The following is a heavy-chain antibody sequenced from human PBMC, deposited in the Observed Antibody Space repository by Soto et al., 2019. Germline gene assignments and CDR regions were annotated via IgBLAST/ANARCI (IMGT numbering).Heavy chain of an antibody. D-gene: IGHD3-22*01. CDR1: GGSLSSSAYS. CDR2: IYQSGST. V-gene: IGHV4-30-2*01. J-gene: IGHJ3*02. Sequence: QMHLQESGSGLVTPSQTLSLTCAVSGGSLSSSAYSWSWIRQPPGKGLEWIGFIYQSGSTYYNPSLKSRVTMSLDRPKNQFSLKLSSVTAADTAVDYCARELLFYDSDGFSWDDAVDIWGQGTMVTVSS. CDR3: ARELLFYDSDGFSWDDAVDI.